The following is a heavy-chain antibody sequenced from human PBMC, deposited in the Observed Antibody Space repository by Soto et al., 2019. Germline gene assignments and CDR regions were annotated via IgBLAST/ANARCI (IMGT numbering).Heavy chain of an antibody. Sequence: GGSLRLSCAASGFTFSSYGMNWVRQAPGKGLEWVSSIALSTSYIYYADSVKGRFTISRDNAKNSLYLQMNSLRDEDTAVYYCARETPSPPFVGATASQSDYWGQGTLVTVSS. V-gene: IGHV3-21*01. CDR3: ARETPSPPFVGATASQSDY. CDR2: IALSTSYI. J-gene: IGHJ4*02. CDR1: GFTFSSYG. D-gene: IGHD1-26*01.